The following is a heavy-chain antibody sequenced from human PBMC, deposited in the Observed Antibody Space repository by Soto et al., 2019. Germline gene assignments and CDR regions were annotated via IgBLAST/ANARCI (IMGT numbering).Heavy chain of an antibody. Sequence: PGGSLRLSCEASGFSVSGYSMNWVRQSPGKGLEWLAYITIVTGNIVYADSVKGRFTISTDSAKNSVFLQMNSLRDEDTAVYYCVRDRDLDRDMFHGDFWGQGTLVIVSS. D-gene: IGHD5-18*01. CDR1: GFSVSGYS. V-gene: IGHV3-48*02. CDR3: VRDRDLDRDMFHGDF. J-gene: IGHJ4*01. CDR2: ITIVTGNI.